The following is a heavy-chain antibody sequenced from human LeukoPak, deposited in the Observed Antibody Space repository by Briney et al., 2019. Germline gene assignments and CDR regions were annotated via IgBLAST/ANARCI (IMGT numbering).Heavy chain of an antibody. CDR3: ARLYYDSSGYDAFDI. J-gene: IGHJ3*02. Sequence: SGTLSLTCAVSGGSISSSNWWSWVRQPPGKGLEWIGEIYHSGSTNYNPSLKSRVTISVDKSKNRFSLKLSSVTAADTAVYYCARLYYDSSGYDAFDIWGQGTMVTVSS. CDR1: GGSISSSNW. V-gene: IGHV4-4*02. D-gene: IGHD3-22*01. CDR2: IYHSGST.